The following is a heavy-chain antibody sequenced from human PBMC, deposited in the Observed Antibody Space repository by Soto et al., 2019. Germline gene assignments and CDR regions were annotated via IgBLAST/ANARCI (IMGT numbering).Heavy chain of an antibody. J-gene: IGHJ4*02. V-gene: IGHV3-30-3*01. Sequence: QVQLVESGGGVVQPGRSLRLSCAVSGFTFSSHAMHWVRQAPGKGLEWVALISSDGNNKYYADSVKGRFTTSRDNSKNTMYLQMNNLIVEDTAVYYCARDDEGGSDCDLGYWGQGALVTVSS. D-gene: IGHD1-26*01. CDR3: ARDDEGGSDCDLGY. CDR2: ISSDGNNK. CDR1: GFTFSSHA.